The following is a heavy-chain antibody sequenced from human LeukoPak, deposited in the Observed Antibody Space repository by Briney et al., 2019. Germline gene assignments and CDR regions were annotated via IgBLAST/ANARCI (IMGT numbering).Heavy chain of an antibody. Sequence: PSETLSLTCTASGGSISSSSYYWGWIRQPPGKGLEWIGSIYYSGSTYYNPSLKSRVTISVDTSKNQFSLKLSSVTAADTAVYYCAREQYYYDSSGYYEDYFDYWGQGTLVTISS. CDR1: GGSISSSSYY. D-gene: IGHD3-22*01. V-gene: IGHV4-39*02. J-gene: IGHJ4*02. CDR3: AREQYYYDSSGYYEDYFDY. CDR2: IYYSGST.